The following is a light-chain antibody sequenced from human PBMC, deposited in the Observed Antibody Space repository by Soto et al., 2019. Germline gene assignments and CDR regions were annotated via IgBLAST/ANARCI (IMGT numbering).Light chain of an antibody. V-gene: IGLV2-8*01. CDR3: SSYAGSNNV. CDR1: SSDVGGYNY. Sequence: SALTQPPSASGSPGQSVTISCTGTSSDVGGYNYVSWYQQHPGKAPKLMIYEVSKRPSGVPDRFSGPKSGNTASLTVSGLQAEDEADYYCSSYAGSNNVFGTGTKVTVL. CDR2: EVS. J-gene: IGLJ1*01.